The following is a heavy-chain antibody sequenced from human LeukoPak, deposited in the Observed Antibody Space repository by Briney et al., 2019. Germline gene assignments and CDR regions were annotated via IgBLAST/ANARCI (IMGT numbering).Heavy chain of an antibody. CDR2: IRYDGSNK. CDR3: AKDKDPWKSTSISDFDY. D-gene: IGHD1-1*01. CDR1: GFTFSTYG. Sequence: GGSLRLSCGASGFTFSTYGMHWVRQAPGKGLEWVAFIRYDGSNKYYADSVKGRFTISRDNSKNTLHLQMNSLRAEDTAVYFCAKDKDPWKSTSISDFDYWGQGTLVTVSS. J-gene: IGHJ4*02. V-gene: IGHV3-30*02.